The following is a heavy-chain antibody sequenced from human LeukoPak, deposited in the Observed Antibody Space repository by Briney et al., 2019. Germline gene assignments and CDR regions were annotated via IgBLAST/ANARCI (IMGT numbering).Heavy chain of an antibody. CDR3: ARDGSHIVLVAYAALAHFDY. J-gene: IGHJ4*02. V-gene: IGHV1-18*01. CDR1: GYTFTSYG. D-gene: IGHD2-8*02. CDR2: ISAYNGNT. Sequence: ASVKVSCKASGYTFTSYGISWVRQAPGQGLEWMGWISAYNGNTNYAQKLQGRVTMTTDTSTSTAYMELRSLRSDDTAVYYCARDGSHIVLVAYAALAHFDYWGQGTLVTVSS.